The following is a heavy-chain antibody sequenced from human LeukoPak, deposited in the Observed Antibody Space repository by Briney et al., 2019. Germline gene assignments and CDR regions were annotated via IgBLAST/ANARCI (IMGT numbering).Heavy chain of an antibody. CDR2: IYYSGST. CDR3: ARDRLNYCDSSGYLH. Sequence: SETLSLTCTVSGGSISSYYWSWIRQPPGKGLEWIGYIYYSGSTNYNPSLKSRVTISVDTSKNQFSLKLSSVTAADTAVYYCARDRLNYCDSSGYLHWGQGTLVTVSS. CDR1: GGSISSYY. J-gene: IGHJ4*02. D-gene: IGHD3-22*01. V-gene: IGHV4-59*01.